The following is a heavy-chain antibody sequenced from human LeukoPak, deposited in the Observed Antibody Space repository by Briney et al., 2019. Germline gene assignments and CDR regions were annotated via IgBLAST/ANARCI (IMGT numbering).Heavy chain of an antibody. CDR2: IWYDGSNK. D-gene: IGHD3-22*01. V-gene: IGHV3-33*08. Sequence: PGRSLRLSCAASGFTFSTFAMHWVRQAPGKGLEWVAVIWYDGSNKYYADSVKGRFTISRDNTKNTQYLQMNSLRAEDTAVYYCARDVPAYYYDSSGYTDAFDIWGEGTMVTVSS. CDR1: GFTFSTFA. CDR3: ARDVPAYYYDSSGYTDAFDI. J-gene: IGHJ3*02.